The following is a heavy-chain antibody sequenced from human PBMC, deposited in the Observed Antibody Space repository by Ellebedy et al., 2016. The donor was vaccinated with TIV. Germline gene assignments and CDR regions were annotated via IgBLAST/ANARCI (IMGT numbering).Heavy chain of an antibody. CDR2: TYYRSKWYN. V-gene: IGHV6-1*01. Sequence: MPSETLSLTCAISGDSVSSNSAGWNWIRQSPSRGLEGLGRTYYRSKWYNDYAVSVKSRITINPDTSKNQFSLQLNSVTPEDTAVYYCARRSSRNVMDVWGQGTTVTVSS. J-gene: IGHJ6*02. CDR3: ARRSSRNVMDV. CDR1: GDSVSSNSAG. D-gene: IGHD6-13*01.